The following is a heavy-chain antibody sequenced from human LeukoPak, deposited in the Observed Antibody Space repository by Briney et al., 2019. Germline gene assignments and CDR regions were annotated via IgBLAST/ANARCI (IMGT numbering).Heavy chain of an antibody. D-gene: IGHD3-22*01. Sequence: EASVKVSCKASGGTFSSYAISWVRQAPGQGLEWMGRIIPILGIANYAQKFQGRVTITADKSTSTAYMELSSLRSEDTAVYYCARRYDSSGYTDYWGQGTLVTVSS. CDR2: IIPILGIA. J-gene: IGHJ4*02. CDR3: ARRYDSSGYTDY. V-gene: IGHV1-69*04. CDR1: GGTFSSYA.